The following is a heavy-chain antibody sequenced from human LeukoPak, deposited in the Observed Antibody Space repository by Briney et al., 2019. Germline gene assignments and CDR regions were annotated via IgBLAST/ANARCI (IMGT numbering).Heavy chain of an antibody. CDR1: GFTFSSYA. Sequence: PGGSLRLSCAASGFTFSSYAMPWVRQAPGKGLEWVAVTSYDGSNKYYADSVKGRFTISRDNSKNTLYLQMNSLRAEDTAVYYCARGGLSYDFWSGYYTLDYWGQGTLVTVSS. J-gene: IGHJ4*02. V-gene: IGHV3-30-3*01. CDR3: ARGGLSYDFWSGYYTLDY. D-gene: IGHD3-3*01. CDR2: TSYDGSNK.